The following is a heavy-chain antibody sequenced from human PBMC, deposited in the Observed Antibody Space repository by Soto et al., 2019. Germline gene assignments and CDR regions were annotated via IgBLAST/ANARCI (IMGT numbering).Heavy chain of an antibody. D-gene: IGHD6-6*01. Sequence: SETLSLTCTVSGSSISSGGYYWSWIRQHPGKGLEWIGYIYYSGSTYYNPPLKSRVTISVDTSKNQFSLKLSSVTAADTAVYYCARAYIAARVGDAFDIWGQGTMVTVSS. J-gene: IGHJ3*02. CDR3: ARAYIAARVGDAFDI. V-gene: IGHV4-31*03. CDR1: GSSISSGGYY. CDR2: IYYSGST.